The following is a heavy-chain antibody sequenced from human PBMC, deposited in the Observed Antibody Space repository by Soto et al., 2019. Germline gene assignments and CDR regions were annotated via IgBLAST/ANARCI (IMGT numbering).Heavy chain of an antibody. Sequence: QVQLQESGPGLVRPSETLSLTRTVSSDSISSYYWIWIRQPPGKGLEWFGYTDYSGNTNYNPSLKSRVTISGDTSKNQFSLRLSSVTAADTAVYYCARAVGDPLYYLDYWGQGTLVTVSS. CDR3: ARAVGDPLYYLDY. D-gene: IGHD6-19*01. CDR1: SDSISSYY. CDR2: TDYSGNT. V-gene: IGHV4-59*08. J-gene: IGHJ4*02.